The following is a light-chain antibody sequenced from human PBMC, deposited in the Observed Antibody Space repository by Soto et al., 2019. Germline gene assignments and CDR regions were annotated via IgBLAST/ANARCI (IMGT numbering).Light chain of an antibody. J-gene: IGKJ2*01. V-gene: IGKV3-15*01. CDR1: QSVTSN. CDR2: GTS. Sequence: EIVMTQSPATLPVSPGEGATLSCRASQSVTSNLAWYQQQPGQAPRLLIYGTSTRATGIPARLSGSGSGTEFTLTISSLQSEDFAVYYCQQYYNWPYTFGQGTKLEIK. CDR3: QQYYNWPYT.